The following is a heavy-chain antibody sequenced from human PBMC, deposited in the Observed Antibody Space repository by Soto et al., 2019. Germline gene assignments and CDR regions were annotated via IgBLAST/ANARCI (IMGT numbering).Heavy chain of an antibody. CDR1: GGPINTYY. J-gene: IGHJ5*02. D-gene: IGHD2-15*01. CDR2: ITYSGNT. Sequence: QVQLQESGPGLVKPSETLSLICTVSGGPINTYYWSWVRQSPGKGLEWIGYITYSGNTNYNPSLKSRVTLAIAKSKNQFSLNLSSVTAADTAVYYCARDRLYCRGSRCSLGWFDPWGQGTHVTVSS. V-gene: IGHV4-59*01. CDR3: ARDRLYCRGSRCSLGWFDP.